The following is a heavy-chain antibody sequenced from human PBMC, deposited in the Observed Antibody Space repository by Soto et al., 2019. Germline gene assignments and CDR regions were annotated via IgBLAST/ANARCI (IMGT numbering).Heavy chain of an antibody. J-gene: IGHJ6*02. Sequence: EVQLLESGGGLVQPGGSLRLSCAASGFAFSIYAMSWVRQAPGKGLEWVASISGSGGSTYSADSVKGRFTISRDNSKITLYLQMNSLRAEDTAVYYCAKCDGHYRYYYYGMDVWGQGTTVTVSS. CDR2: ISGSGGST. CDR3: AKCDGHYRYYYYGMDV. D-gene: IGHD4-17*01. CDR1: GFAFSIYA. V-gene: IGHV3-23*01.